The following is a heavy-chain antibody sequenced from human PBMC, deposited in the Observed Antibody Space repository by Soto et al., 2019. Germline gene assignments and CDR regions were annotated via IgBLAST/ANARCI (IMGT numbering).Heavy chain of an antibody. CDR3: VRLGGSSEIDY. CDR1: GFALSSLW. CDR2: IDTDGGGT. V-gene: IGHV3-74*01. Sequence: PGGSLRLSCAASGFALSSLWMHWVRQAPGKGLVWVSRIDTDGGGTSYADSVKGRFTVSRDNAKNTMYLQMHSLRVEDTAVYYCVRLGGSSEIDYWGQGTLVTVSS. J-gene: IGHJ4*02. D-gene: IGHD6-13*01.